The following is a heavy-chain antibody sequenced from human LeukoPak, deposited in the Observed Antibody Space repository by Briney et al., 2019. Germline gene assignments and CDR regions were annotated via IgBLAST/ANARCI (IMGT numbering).Heavy chain of an antibody. V-gene: IGHV3-23*01. Sequence: PGGSLRLSYTASGFNFITAAMTWVRQAPGKGLEWVSLIGSSGGSTYYADSVKGRFTISRDNFNHTLSLQMNSLRVEDTAIYYCVKDIQLSTWGLGTMVTVSS. CDR1: GFNFITAA. J-gene: IGHJ3*01. CDR2: IGSSGGST. D-gene: IGHD5-24*01. CDR3: VKDIQLST.